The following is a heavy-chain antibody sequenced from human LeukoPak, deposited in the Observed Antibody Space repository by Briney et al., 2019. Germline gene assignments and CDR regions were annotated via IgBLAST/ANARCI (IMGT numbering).Heavy chain of an antibody. CDR3: ARQSDDYDSSGYSPFRY. J-gene: IGHJ4*02. Sequence: PSETLSLTCTVSGGSISSYYWSWIRQPPGKGLEWIGYIYYSGSTNYNPSLKSRVTISVDTSKNQFSLKLSSVTAADTAVYYCARQSDDYDSSGYSPFRYWGQGTLVTASS. CDR2: IYYSGST. D-gene: IGHD3-22*01. CDR1: GGSISSYY. V-gene: IGHV4-59*08.